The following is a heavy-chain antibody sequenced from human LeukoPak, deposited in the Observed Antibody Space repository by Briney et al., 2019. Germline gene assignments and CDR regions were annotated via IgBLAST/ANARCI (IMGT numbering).Heavy chain of an antibody. Sequence: GGSLRLSCAASGFTFSSYEMNWVPQAPGKGLEWVSYISSSGSTIYYADSVKGRFTIHRDNAKNSLYLQMNSLRAEDTAVYYCAKSLADDYGFYYFDYWGQGTLVTVSS. D-gene: IGHD4-17*01. CDR2: ISSSGSTI. J-gene: IGHJ4*02. CDR3: AKSLADDYGFYYFDY. V-gene: IGHV3-48*03. CDR1: GFTFSSYE.